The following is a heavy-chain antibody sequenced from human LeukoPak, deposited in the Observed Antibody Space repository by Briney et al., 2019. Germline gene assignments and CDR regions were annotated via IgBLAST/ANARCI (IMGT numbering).Heavy chain of an antibody. Sequence: SETLSLTCAVYGGSFTDYFLSWIRQPPGKGLEWLGEINHSGSTNYNPSLKSRVTISMDSSKNQFSLKLSSVTAADTAVYYCARGGYCRTTNCLLDPWGQGTLVTVSS. CDR1: GGSFTDYF. J-gene: IGHJ5*02. D-gene: IGHD2-2*01. CDR2: INHSGST. V-gene: IGHV4-34*01. CDR3: ARGGYCRTTNCLLDP.